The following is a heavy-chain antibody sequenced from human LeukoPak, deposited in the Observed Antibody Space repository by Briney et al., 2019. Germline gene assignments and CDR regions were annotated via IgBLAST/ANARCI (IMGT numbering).Heavy chain of an antibody. Sequence: SETLSLTCAVYGGAFSGYHWNWIRQAPGKGLEWIGEINDRGITNYNSSLKSRVTISVDPSKKQFSLQLKSVTAADTAVYYCARDPTTVVNVPYFDDWGQGTLVTVSS. V-gene: IGHV4-34*01. CDR1: GGAFSGYH. D-gene: IGHD4-23*01. CDR2: INDRGIT. J-gene: IGHJ4*02. CDR3: ARDPTTVVNVPYFDD.